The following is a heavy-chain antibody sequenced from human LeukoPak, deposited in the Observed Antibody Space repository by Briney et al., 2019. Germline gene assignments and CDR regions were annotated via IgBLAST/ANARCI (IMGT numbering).Heavy chain of an antibody. J-gene: IGHJ5*02. CDR3: ARAGSMVRETNWFDP. CDR2: IYYGGGT. Sequence: SETLSLTCTVSAGFISSGGYYWSWIREHPWKGLEWTGHIYYGGGTYYNPYLKSRVTISVDTSKNQFSLKLSSVTAADTAVYYCARAGSMVRETNWFDPWGQGTLVTVSS. V-gene: IGHV4-31*03. CDR1: AGFISSGGYY. D-gene: IGHD3-10*01.